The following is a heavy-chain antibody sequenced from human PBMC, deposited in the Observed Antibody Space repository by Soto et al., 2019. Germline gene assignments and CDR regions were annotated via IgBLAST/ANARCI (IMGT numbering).Heavy chain of an antibody. CDR3: AREGYYSHPFGMDV. CDR2: INSDGSST. CDR1: GFTFSSYW. Sequence: GGSLRLSCAASGFTFSSYWMHWVRQAPGKGLVWVSRINSDGSSTSYADSVKGRFTISGDNAKNTLYRQMNSLGAEDTAVYYCAREGYYSHPFGMDVWGQGTTVTVSS. D-gene: IGHD2-15*01. V-gene: IGHV3-74*01. J-gene: IGHJ6*02.